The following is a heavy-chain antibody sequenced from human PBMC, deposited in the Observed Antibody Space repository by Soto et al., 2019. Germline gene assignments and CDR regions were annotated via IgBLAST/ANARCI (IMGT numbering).Heavy chain of an antibody. Sequence: PGGSLRLSCAASGFTFSRSWMSWVRQGPGKGLEWVAHIKYDGGETYYVDSVKGRFTISRDNAKTSMYMQMNGLRAEDTAVYYCVVWCCGYEELFVQWGQGTLVTV. J-gene: IGHJ4*02. CDR1: GFTFSRSW. CDR2: IKYDGGET. CDR3: VVWCCGYEELFVQ. V-gene: IGHV3-7*05. D-gene: IGHD5-12*01.